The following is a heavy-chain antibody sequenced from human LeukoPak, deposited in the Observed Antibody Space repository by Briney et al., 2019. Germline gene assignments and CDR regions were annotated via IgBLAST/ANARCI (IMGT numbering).Heavy chain of an antibody. J-gene: IGHJ3*02. CDR2: IYYSGST. Sequence: SETLSLTCSVSGGSISSSSYYWGWIRQPPGKGLEWIGSIYYSGSTYYNPSLKSRVTISVDRSKNQFSLKLSSVTAADTAVYYCASGYCSGGSCYSGDIWGQGTMATVSS. CDR1: GGSISSSSYY. CDR3: ASGYCSGGSCYSGDI. V-gene: IGHV4-39*07. D-gene: IGHD2-15*01.